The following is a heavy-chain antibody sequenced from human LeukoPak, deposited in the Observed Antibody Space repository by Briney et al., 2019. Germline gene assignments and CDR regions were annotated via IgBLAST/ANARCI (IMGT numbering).Heavy chain of an antibody. CDR2: IYYSGST. J-gene: IGHJ4*02. Sequence: SETLSLTCTVSGGSISSGGYYWSWIRQHPGKGLEWIGYIYYSGSTYYNPSLKSRVTISVDTSKNQFSLKLSSVTAADTAVYYCARAPLGGIAAAGTGFDYWGQGTLVTVSS. V-gene: IGHV4-31*03. CDR3: ARAPLGGIAAAGTGFDY. D-gene: IGHD6-13*01. CDR1: GGSISSGGYY.